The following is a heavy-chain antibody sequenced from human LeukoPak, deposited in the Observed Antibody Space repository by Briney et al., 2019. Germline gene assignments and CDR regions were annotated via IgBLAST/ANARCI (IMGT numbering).Heavy chain of an antibody. CDR3: ARDIGGNSPYFDY. J-gene: IGHJ4*02. CDR2: VSAYADNT. CDR1: GYTFTNYG. V-gene: IGHV1-18*01. Sequence: GASVKVSCKASGYTFTNYGITWVRQAPGQGLEWMGWVSAYADNTNYVQKVQGRVAMTTDTSTSTAYMELRSLRSDDTAVYYCARDIGGNSPYFDYWGQGTLVTVSS. D-gene: IGHD4-23*01.